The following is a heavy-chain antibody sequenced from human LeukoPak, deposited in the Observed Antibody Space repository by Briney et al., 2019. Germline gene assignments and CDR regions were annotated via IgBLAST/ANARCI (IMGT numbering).Heavy chain of an antibody. D-gene: IGHD1-20*01. Sequence: GGSLRLSCAASGFTSGFTFSDYYMNWIRQAPGKGLEWVSYISSSGSTIYYADSVKGRFTISRDNAKNSLYLQMNSLRTEDTAVYYCARDITGSGDYWGQGTLVTVSS. CDR2: ISSSGSTI. CDR3: ARDITGSGDY. CDR1: GFTFSDYY. V-gene: IGHV3-11*04. J-gene: IGHJ4*02.